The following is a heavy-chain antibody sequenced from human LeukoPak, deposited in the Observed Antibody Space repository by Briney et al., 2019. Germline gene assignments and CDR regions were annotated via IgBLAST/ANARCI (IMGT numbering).Heavy chain of an antibody. V-gene: IGHV3-23*01. CDR2: VTGSGGGT. CDR1: GFTFSSYS. CDR3: AEGNDLGRGSFDI. J-gene: IGHJ3*02. Sequence: GASLRLSCAASGFTFSSYSMSWVRQAPGRGLEWVSGVTGSGGGTDYEDSVKGRFTISRDNSKNTLYLQMDSLRVEDTAVYYCAEGNDLGRGSFDIWGQGTMVTVSS. D-gene: IGHD3-3*01.